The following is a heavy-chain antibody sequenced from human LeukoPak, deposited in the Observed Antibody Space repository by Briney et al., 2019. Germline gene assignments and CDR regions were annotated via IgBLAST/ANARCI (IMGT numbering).Heavy chain of an antibody. CDR3: ARRRGWYPVDY. CDR1: GGSISSSSYY. CDR2: SYYTGRT. V-gene: IGHV4-39*01. D-gene: IGHD6-19*01. Sequence: SETLSLTCTVSGGSISSSSYYWGWIRQPPGKGLEWVGKSYYTGRTYYNPSLKSRVTISVDTSKNQCSLKLSSVTAADTAVYYCARRRGWYPVDYWGQGTLVTVSS. J-gene: IGHJ4*02.